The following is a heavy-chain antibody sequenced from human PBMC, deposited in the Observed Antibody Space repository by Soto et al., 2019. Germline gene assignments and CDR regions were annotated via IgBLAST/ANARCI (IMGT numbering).Heavy chain of an antibody. D-gene: IGHD5-12*01. Sequence: QVQLVQSGAEVKKPGASVKVSCKASGYTFTGYYMHWVRQAPGQGLEWMGWINPNSGGTNYAQKFQGWVTMTRDTSISTAYMGLSRLRSDDTAVYYCARDRRIVATIGGFDYWGQGTLVTVSS. J-gene: IGHJ4*02. CDR3: ARDRRIVATIGGFDY. V-gene: IGHV1-2*04. CDR2: INPNSGGT. CDR1: GYTFTGYY.